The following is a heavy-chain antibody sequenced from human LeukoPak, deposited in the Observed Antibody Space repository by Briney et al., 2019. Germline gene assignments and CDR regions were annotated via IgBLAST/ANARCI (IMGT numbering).Heavy chain of an antibody. CDR2: IKQDGSEK. CDR1: GFTFSSYW. Sequence: PGGSLRLSCAASGFTFSSYWLSWVRQAPGKGLERVANIKQDGSEKYYVDSVKGRFTISRDNAKNSLYLQMNSLRAEDTAVYYCGRHIYPWKYADGFDIWGQGTMVTVSS. V-gene: IGHV3-7*01. J-gene: IGHJ3*02. D-gene: IGHD1-7*01. CDR3: GRHIYPWKYADGFDI.